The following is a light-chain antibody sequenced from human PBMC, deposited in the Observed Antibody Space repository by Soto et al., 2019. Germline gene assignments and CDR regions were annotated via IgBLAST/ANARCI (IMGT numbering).Light chain of an antibody. Sequence: SHMTRAPSSRSASVRYRFTMAYSSSQGIRNDLGWYQQKPGKAPKLLIYAASTLQSVFPSRFSHTGSRTYFPLSISTLQPEDFATHYWRHDYQYPWTIGQGTQVDIK. J-gene: IGKJ1*01. V-gene: IGKV1-6*01. CDR1: QGIRND. CDR3: RHDYQYPWT. CDR2: AAS.